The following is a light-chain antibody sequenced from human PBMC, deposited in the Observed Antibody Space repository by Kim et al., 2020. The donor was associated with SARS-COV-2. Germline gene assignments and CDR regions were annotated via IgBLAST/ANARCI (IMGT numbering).Light chain of an antibody. Sequence: SSVVDRVTISCRASQGISSYLAWYQQKPGKAPKLLIYPASSWQSGVPSRFIGSASGTDFTLTISSLQPEDFATYYCQQANSFPLTFGQGTKVDIK. J-gene: IGKJ1*01. V-gene: IGKV1-12*01. CDR2: PAS. CDR1: QGISSY. CDR3: QQANSFPLT.